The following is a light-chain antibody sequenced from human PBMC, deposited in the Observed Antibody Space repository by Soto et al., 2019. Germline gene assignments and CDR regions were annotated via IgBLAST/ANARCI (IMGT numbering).Light chain of an antibody. J-gene: IGLJ3*02. CDR1: SSNIGTNT. V-gene: IGLV1-44*01. CDR2: SND. CDR3: AVWDGSLNGWV. Sequence: QSVLTQPPSASGTPGQRVTISCSGSSSNIGTNTVNWYQQFPGTAPELLIYSNDQRPSGVPDRFSGSKSGTSASLAIGGLQSDDEADYYCAVWDGSLNGWVFGGGTK.